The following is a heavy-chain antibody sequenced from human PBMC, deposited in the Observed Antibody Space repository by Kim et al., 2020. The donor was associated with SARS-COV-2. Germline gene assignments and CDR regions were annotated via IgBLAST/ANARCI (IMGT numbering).Heavy chain of an antibody. V-gene: IGHV1-8*01. CDR2: MNPNSGNT. Sequence: ASVKVSCKASGYTFTSYDINWVRQATGQGLEWMGWMNPNSGNTGYAQKFQGRVTMTRNTSISTAYMELSSLRSEDTAVYYCARGLDTLLGSYYDSSGTAGWFDPWGQGTLVTVSS. CDR3: ARGLDTLLGSYYDSSGTAGWFDP. D-gene: IGHD3-22*01. CDR1: GYTFTSYD. J-gene: IGHJ5*02.